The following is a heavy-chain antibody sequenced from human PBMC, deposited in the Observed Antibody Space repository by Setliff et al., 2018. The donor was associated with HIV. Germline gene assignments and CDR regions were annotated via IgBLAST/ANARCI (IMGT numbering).Heavy chain of an antibody. CDR2: INHSGST. V-gene: IGHV4-39*01. J-gene: IGHJ4*02. CDR3: AAWGPRYTYAPFFFDS. CDR1: GGSISSGSYY. D-gene: IGHD2-2*01. Sequence: LSLTCTVSGGSISSGSYYWTWIRQPPGKGLEWIGEINHSGSTNYSPSLKSRVTISVDASKNQFSLRLSSVTAADTAVYYCAAWGPRYTYAPFFFDSWGQGTLVTVSS.